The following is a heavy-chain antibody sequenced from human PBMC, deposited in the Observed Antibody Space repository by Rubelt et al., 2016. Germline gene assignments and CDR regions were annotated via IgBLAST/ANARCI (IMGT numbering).Heavy chain of an antibody. CDR3: ARRGWTYSGYEPWDY. D-gene: IGHD5-12*01. CDR2: ICDNGST. CDR1: GGSISSTNYY. Sequence: QLQLQGSGPGLVKPSETLSLTCTVSGGSISSTNYYWGWIRQPPGKGLEWLGRICDNGSTYYKPSLKSRTTLYVDTAKNHILLKLGPWTAADTAVYYCARRGWTYSGYEPWDYWGQGTLVTVSS. V-gene: IGHV4-39*02. J-gene: IGHJ4*02.